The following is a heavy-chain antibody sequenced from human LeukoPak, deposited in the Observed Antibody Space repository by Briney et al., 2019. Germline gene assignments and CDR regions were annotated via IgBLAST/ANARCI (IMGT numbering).Heavy chain of an antibody. J-gene: IGHJ6*02. Sequence: GGSLRLSCAASGFTFSSHWMHWVRQAPGKGLVWVSRINTDGRSTSYADSVKGRFTISRDSAKNTLYLQMNSLRAEDTAVYYCATDTNQGRNGLDVWGQGTTVTVSS. CDR2: INTDGRST. CDR1: GFTFSSHW. V-gene: IGHV3-74*01. CDR3: ATDTNQGRNGLDV. D-gene: IGHD1-14*01.